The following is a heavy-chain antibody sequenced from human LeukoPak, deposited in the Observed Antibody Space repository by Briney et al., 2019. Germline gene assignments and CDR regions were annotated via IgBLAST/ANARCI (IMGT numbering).Heavy chain of an antibody. CDR3: ARGEVYFDY. J-gene: IGHJ4*02. CDR1: GCTFISYW. V-gene: IGHV5-51*01. CDR2: IKPGDSDT. Sequence: GESLKISCKVSGCTFISYWIGWVRQMHGRGLEWVGIIKPGDSDTRYSPSFQGQVTISVDKSISTAYLQWSSLKASDTAMYYCARGEVYFDYWGQGTLVTVSS.